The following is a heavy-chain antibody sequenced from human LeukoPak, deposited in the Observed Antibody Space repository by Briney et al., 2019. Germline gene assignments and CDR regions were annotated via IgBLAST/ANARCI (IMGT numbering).Heavy chain of an antibody. CDR3: ARDRSTVTTWLDY. J-gene: IGHJ4*02. D-gene: IGHD4-17*01. V-gene: IGHV3-48*04. Sequence: GGSLRLSCAASGFTFSSYGMTWVRQAPGKGLEWVSYISSSSSTIYYADSVKGRFTISRDNAKNSLYLQMNSLRAEDTAVYYCARDRSTVTTWLDYWGQGTLVTVSS. CDR1: GFTFSSYG. CDR2: ISSSSSTI.